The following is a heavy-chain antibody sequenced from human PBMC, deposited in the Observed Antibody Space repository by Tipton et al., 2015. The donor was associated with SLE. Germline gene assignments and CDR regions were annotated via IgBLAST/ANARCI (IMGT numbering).Heavy chain of an antibody. CDR2: IYYSEKT. J-gene: IGHJ5*02. CDR3: ATHDYDFWSGYPHPQFFDP. V-gene: IGHV4-39*01. CDR1: GDSIRSTEYY. D-gene: IGHD3-3*01. Sequence: TLSLTCTVSGDSIRSTEYYWGWIRQPPGKGLEWLGSIYYSEKTYDNPSLQSRVTISVDTSKNQFSLKLRSVTAADTAVYYCATHDYDFWSGYPHPQFFDPWGQGTLVTVSS.